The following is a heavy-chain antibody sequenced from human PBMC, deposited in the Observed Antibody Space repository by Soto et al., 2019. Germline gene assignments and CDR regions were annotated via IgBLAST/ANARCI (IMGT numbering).Heavy chain of an antibody. Sequence: PGGFLRLSCAASGFSFSMYSMNWVRQAPGKGLVGVSYISSNSATRYDTDSGRGRFTISRDKTKNTLYLQNKSLRDEHTALYYCAREDILGTRSFAYWGQGPLVTVS. V-gene: IGHV3-48*02. CDR1: GFSFSMYS. D-gene: IGHD1-26*01. CDR2: ISSNSATR. CDR3: AREDILGTRSFAY. J-gene: IGHJ4*02.